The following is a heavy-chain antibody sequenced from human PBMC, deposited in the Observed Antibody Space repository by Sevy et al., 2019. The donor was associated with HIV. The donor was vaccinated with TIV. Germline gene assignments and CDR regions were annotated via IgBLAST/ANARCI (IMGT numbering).Heavy chain of an antibody. CDR3: AREGGVATTGDNDGFDV. V-gene: IGHV1-69*13. J-gene: IGHJ3*01. D-gene: IGHD6-13*01. CDR1: GGTFSSYG. CDR2: IIPIFGTP. Sequence: ASVKVSCKASGGTFSSYGISWVRQAPGQGLEWMGGIIPIFGTPNYAQKFQGRVTITADESTSTAYMELSSLRSEDTALYYCAREGGVATTGDNDGFDVWGQGTMVTVSS.